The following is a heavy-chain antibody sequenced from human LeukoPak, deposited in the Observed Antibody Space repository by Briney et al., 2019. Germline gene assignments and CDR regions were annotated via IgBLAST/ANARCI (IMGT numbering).Heavy chain of an antibody. CDR2: IYTSGST. CDR1: GGSISSGSYY. CDR3: ARDPGLYNNPWENWFDP. V-gene: IGHV4-61*02. Sequence: PSETLSFTCTVSGGSISSGSYYWSWIRQPAGKGLEWIGRIYTSGSTNYNPSLKSRVTISVDTSKNQFSLKLSSVTAADTAVYYCARDPGLYNNPWENWFDPWGQGTLVTVSS. D-gene: IGHD1-1*01. J-gene: IGHJ5*02.